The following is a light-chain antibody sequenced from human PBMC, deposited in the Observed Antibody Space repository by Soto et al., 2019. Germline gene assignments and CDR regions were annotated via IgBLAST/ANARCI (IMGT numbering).Light chain of an antibody. CDR1: RGHTTYS. V-gene: IGLV4-69*02. Sequence: QSVLTQPPSASASLGASVKLICTLSRGHTTYSVAWHQLQPEKGPRYLLKVNSDGTHSTGAGIPDRFSGSSSGSERYLTISSLRSEDEADYFCQTWDTDIHVFGTGTKVTVL. CDR3: QTWDTDIHV. CDR2: VNSDGTH. J-gene: IGLJ1*01.